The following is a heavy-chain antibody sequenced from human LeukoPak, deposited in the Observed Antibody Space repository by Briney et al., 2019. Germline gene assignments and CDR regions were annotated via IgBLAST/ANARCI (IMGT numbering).Heavy chain of an antibody. Sequence: GGSLRLSCAASGFIFSNYGMHWVREAPGKGLEWVARIWYDGYNKFYADSAKGRFTISRDNSKNTLYLQMSSLRAEDTALYYCARVSHYGSGYYYTLAYWGQGTLVTVSS. J-gene: IGHJ4*02. V-gene: IGHV3-33*01. CDR1: GFIFSNYG. CDR2: IWYDGYNK. CDR3: ARVSHYGSGYYYTLAY. D-gene: IGHD3-10*01.